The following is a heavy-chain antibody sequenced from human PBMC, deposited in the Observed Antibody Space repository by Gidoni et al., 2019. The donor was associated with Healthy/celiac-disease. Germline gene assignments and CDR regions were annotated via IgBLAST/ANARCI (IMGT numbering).Heavy chain of an antibody. J-gene: IGHJ3*02. CDR2: ISCAGGST. Sequence: EVQRVESGGVVVQPGGSLRVSCAASGFPFNDYPMNWVRQAPGKCLEWVSLISCAGGSTYYADSVKGRFTISRDNSKNSLYLQLNSLRTEDTSLYYCAKEISGHDAFYIWGQGTMVTVSS. CDR1: GFPFNDYP. D-gene: IGHD1-26*01. V-gene: IGHV3-43*01. CDR3: AKEISGHDAFYI.